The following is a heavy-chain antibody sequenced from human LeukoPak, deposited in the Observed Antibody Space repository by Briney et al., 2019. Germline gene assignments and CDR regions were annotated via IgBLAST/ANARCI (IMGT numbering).Heavy chain of an antibody. CDR2: IYYSGST. V-gene: IGHV4-59*01. J-gene: IGHJ4*02. Sequence: SETLSLTCTVSGGSISSYYWSWIRRPPGKGLEWIGYIYYSGSTNYNPSLKSRVTISVDTSKNQFSLKLSSVTAADTAVYYCARGGYDSSGYHDWGQGTLVTVSS. CDR1: GGSISSYY. D-gene: IGHD3-22*01. CDR3: ARGGYDSSGYHD.